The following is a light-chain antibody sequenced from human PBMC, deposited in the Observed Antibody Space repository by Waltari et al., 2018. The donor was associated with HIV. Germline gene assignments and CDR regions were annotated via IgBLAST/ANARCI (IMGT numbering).Light chain of an antibody. J-gene: IGLJ1*01. V-gene: IGLV3-19*01. CDR3: KTRDRSGNLYV. Sequence: SSEVTQVPAVSVVLGQTVKITCQGDNLRTYYASWYQQRPGQAPVLVSYGKNKRPSELPDRFSSSASRNTASLTITGAQAEDEADYYCKTRDRSGNLYVFGTGTTVTVL. CDR1: NLRTYY. CDR2: GKN.